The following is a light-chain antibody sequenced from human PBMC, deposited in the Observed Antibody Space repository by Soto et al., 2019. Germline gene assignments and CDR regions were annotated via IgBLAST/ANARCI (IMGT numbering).Light chain of an antibody. J-gene: IGKJ4*02. Sequence: EIVLTQSPGTLSLSPGERATLSCRASQSVISIAWYQQRPGQGPRLLSYGASSRATGIPDRFSGRGSGTDFTLIIRRLEPEDFAVYYCQQFAGSFGGGTKV. CDR3: QQFAGS. CDR1: QSVIS. CDR2: GAS. V-gene: IGKV3-20*01.